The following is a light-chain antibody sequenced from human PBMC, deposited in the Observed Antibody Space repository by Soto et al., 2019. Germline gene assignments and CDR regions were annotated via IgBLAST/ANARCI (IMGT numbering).Light chain of an antibody. CDR1: SSNIGAGYD. J-gene: IGLJ3*02. CDR2: GNS. CDR3: QTYDSSLSGCV. V-gene: IGLV1-40*01. Sequence: QSVLTQPPSVSGAPGQRVTISCTGSSSNIGAGYDVHWYQQLPGTAPNLLIYGNSNRTSGVPDRFSGSKSGTSASLAITGLQAGDEADYYCQTYDSSLSGCVFGAGTKLTVL.